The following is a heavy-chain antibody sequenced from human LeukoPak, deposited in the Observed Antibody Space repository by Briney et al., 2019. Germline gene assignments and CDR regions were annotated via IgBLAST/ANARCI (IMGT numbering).Heavy chain of an antibody. J-gene: IGHJ4*02. Sequence: SETLSLTCVVYGGSFSGYYWSWIRQPPGKGLEWIGEINHSGSTNYNPSLKSRVTISVDTSKNQFSLKLSSVTAADTAVYYCARGRRQYYDSSGYYQNWGQGTLVTVSS. V-gene: IGHV4-34*01. D-gene: IGHD3-22*01. CDR3: ARGRRQYYDSSGYYQN. CDR1: GGSFSGYY. CDR2: INHSGST.